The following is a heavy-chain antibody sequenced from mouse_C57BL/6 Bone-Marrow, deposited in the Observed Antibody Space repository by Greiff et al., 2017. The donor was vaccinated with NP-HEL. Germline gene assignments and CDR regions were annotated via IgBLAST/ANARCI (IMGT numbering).Heavy chain of an antibody. CDR3: AREAGGLYYFDS. CDR1: GYTFTSYG. J-gene: IGHJ2*01. Sequence: QVQLQQSGAELARPGASVKLSCKASGYTFTSYGISWVKQRTGQGLEWIGEIYPRSGNTYYNEKFKGKATLTADKSSSTAYMELRSLTSEDSAVYFCAREAGGLYYFDSGGQGTTLTVSS. V-gene: IGHV1-81*01. CDR2: IYPRSGNT.